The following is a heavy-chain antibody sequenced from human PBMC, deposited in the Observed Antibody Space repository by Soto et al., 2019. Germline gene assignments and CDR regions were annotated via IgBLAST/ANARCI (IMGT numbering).Heavy chain of an antibody. J-gene: IGHJ4*02. D-gene: IGHD3-3*01. CDR2: IYPGGSDT. Sequence: XDSLKVTWQCSGYSFTSYWIGWVLQMPGKGLEWMGIIYPGGSDTRYSPSFQGQVTISADKSISTAYLQWSSLKASDTAMYYCARPGYDFWSGYYQWGQGTLVTVSS. CDR1: GYSFTSYW. CDR3: ARPGYDFWSGYYQ. V-gene: IGHV5-51*01.